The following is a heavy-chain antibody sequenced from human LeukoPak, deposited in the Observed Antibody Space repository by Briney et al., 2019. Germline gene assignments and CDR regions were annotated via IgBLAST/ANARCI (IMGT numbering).Heavy chain of an antibody. V-gene: IGHV3-13*01. CDR2: IDTAGDT. CDR3: ARVLTVRSGGYDAFDI. D-gene: IGHD6-25*01. CDR1: GFTFSRYD. Sequence: QTGGSLRLSCAASGFTFSRYDMHWVRQPTGKGLEWVSAIDTAGDTYYPGSVKGRFTISRENAKNSLYLQMNSLGVGDTAVYYCARVLTVRSGGYDAFDIWGQGTLVTVSS. J-gene: IGHJ3*02.